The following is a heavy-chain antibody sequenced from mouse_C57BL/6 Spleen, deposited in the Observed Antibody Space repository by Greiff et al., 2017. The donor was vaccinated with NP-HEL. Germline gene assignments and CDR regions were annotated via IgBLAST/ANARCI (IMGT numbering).Heavy chain of an antibody. J-gene: IGHJ2*01. CDR3: ARDRDSRGNYFDY. Sequence: DVHLVESGGGLVKPGGSLKLSCAASGFTFSSYAMSWVRQTPEKRLEWVATISDGGSYTYYPDNVKGRFTISRDNAKNNLYLQMSHLKSEDTAMYYCARDRDSRGNYFDYWGQGTTLTVSS. D-gene: IGHD3-3*01. V-gene: IGHV5-4*01. CDR1: GFTFSSYA. CDR2: ISDGGSYT.